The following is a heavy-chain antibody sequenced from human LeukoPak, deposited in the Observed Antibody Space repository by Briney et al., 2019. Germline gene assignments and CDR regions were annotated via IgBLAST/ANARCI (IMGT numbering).Heavy chain of an antibody. Sequence: PSQTLSLTCAVSGGSISSGGYSWSWIRQPPGKGLEWIGYIYHSGSTYYNPSLKSRVTISVDRSKNQFSLKLSSVTAADTAVYYCALIQPYYDFWSGYFADDYWGQGTLVTVSS. CDR2: IYHSGST. CDR3: ALIQPYYDFWSGYFADDY. D-gene: IGHD3-3*01. J-gene: IGHJ4*02. CDR1: GGSISSGGYS. V-gene: IGHV4-30-2*01.